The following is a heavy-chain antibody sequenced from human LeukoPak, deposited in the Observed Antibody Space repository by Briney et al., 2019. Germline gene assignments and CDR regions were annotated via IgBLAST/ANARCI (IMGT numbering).Heavy chain of an antibody. CDR3: ARGFGKVAANVFGGYTMDV. CDR2: IYTGGST. Sequence: PGGSLRLSCAASGFTVNSNYMSWARQAPGKGLEWVSLIYTGGSTYYADSVKGRFTISRDNSKNTLCLQMNSLRPEDTAVYYCARGFGKVAANVFGGYTMDVWGQGTTVTVSS. CDR1: GFTVNSNY. J-gene: IGHJ6*02. V-gene: IGHV3-66*02. D-gene: IGHD6-6*01.